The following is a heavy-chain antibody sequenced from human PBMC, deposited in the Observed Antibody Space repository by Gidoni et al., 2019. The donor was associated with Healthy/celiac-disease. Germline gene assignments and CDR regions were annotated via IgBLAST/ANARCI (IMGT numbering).Heavy chain of an antibody. V-gene: IGHV4-39*01. D-gene: IGHD1-26*01. CDR1: GGSISSSSYY. CDR3: ARRGVGATGGAFDI. CDR2: IYYSGST. Sequence: QLQLQESGPGLVKPSETLSLTCTVSGGSISSSSYYWGWIRQPPGKGLEWIGSIYYSGSTYYNPSLKSRVTISVDTSKNQLSLKLSSVTAADTAVYYCARRGVGATGGAFDIWGQGTMVTVSS. J-gene: IGHJ3*02.